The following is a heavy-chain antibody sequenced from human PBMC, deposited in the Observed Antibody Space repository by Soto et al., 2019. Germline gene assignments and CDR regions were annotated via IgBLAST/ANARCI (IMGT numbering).Heavy chain of an antibody. CDR1: EFTFSHYS. D-gene: IGHD2-15*01. J-gene: IGHJ4*02. Sequence: GGSLRLSCAASEFTFSHYSMHWVRQAPDPGLEWVAFISYDGSNKYYADSVKGRFTISRDNANNTLFLQMSSLRVEDTGVYYCARDRQRALVVVAATGGFDSWGQGTLVTVSS. CDR2: ISYDGSNK. V-gene: IGHV3-30-3*01. CDR3: ARDRQRALVVVAATGGFDS.